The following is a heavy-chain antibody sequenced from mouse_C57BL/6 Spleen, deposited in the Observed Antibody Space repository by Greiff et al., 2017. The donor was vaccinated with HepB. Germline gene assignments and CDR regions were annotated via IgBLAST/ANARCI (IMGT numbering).Heavy chain of an antibody. V-gene: IGHV5-4*01. Sequence: DVKLVESGGGLVKPGGSLKLSCAASGFTFSSYAMSWVRQTPEKRLEWVATISDGGSYTYYPDNVKGRFTISRDNAKNNLYLQMSHLKSEDTAMYYCARDRREAFDYWGQGTTLTVSS. CDR1: GFTFSSYA. CDR2: ISDGGSYT. CDR3: ARDRREAFDY. J-gene: IGHJ2*01.